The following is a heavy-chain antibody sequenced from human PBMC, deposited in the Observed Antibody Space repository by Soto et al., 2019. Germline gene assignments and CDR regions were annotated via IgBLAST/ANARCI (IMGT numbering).Heavy chain of an antibody. CDR1: GFTFSSYS. Sequence: GGSLRLSCAASGFTFSSYSMNWVRQAPGKGLEWVSYISSSSSTIYYADSVKGRFTISRDNAKNSLYLQMNSLRDEDTAVYYCARDGRCGGDCYSPYYYYGMDVWGQGTTVTVSS. D-gene: IGHD2-21*02. V-gene: IGHV3-48*02. J-gene: IGHJ6*02. CDR2: ISSSSSTI. CDR3: ARDGRCGGDCYSPYYYYGMDV.